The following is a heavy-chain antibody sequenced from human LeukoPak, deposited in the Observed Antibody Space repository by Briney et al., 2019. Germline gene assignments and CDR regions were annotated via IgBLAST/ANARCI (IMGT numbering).Heavy chain of an antibody. CDR1: GFSFDTYA. Sequence: PGRSLRLSCGASGFSFDTYAMHWVRQVPGKGLEWVAFIRYDGSNKYYTDSVKGRFTISRDNSKNTLFLQMNSLRAEDTAVYYCAKASGGAGSYYNGPPRDAVDIWGQGTMVTVSS. D-gene: IGHD3-10*01. J-gene: IGHJ3*02. CDR3: AKASGGAGSYYNGPPRDAVDI. V-gene: IGHV3-30*02. CDR2: IRYDGSNK.